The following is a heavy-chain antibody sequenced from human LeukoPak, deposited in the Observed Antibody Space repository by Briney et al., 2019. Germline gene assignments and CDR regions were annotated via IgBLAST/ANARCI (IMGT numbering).Heavy chain of an antibody. CDR1: GFTFSSYA. Sequence: GGSLRLSCAASGFTFSSYAMSWVRQAPGKGLEWVSAISGSGGSTYYADSVKGRFTISRDNSKNTLYLQMNSLRAEDTAVYYCAKGKFGKQWLVPRSEDAFDIWGQGTMVTVSS. CDR2: ISGSGGST. V-gene: IGHV3-23*01. J-gene: IGHJ3*02. CDR3: AKGKFGKQWLVPRSEDAFDI. D-gene: IGHD6-19*01.